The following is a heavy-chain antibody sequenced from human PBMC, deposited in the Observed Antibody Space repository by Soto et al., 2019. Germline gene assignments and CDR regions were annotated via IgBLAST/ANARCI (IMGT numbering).Heavy chain of an antibody. J-gene: IGHJ6*02. Sequence: PGGSLRLSCEVSGFTFSTHGMHWVRQAPSKGLEWVAGTSYDGTNKYYARSVQGRFTISRENSMKTLYLQMNSLRTEDTAVYYCAKDLSGARWYYDALDVWGQGTTVTVSS. CDR1: GFTFSTHG. V-gene: IGHV3-30*18. D-gene: IGHD2-15*01. CDR2: TSYDGTNK. CDR3: AKDLSGARWYYDALDV.